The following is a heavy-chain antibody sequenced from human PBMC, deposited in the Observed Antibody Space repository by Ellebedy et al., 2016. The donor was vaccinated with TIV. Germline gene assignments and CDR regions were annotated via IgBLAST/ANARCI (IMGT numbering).Heavy chain of an antibody. V-gene: IGHV4-59*08. CDR3: ARHRFDWFYYYGMDV. CDR2: IYYSGST. J-gene: IGHJ6*02. Sequence: MPSETLSLTCTVSGGSISSYYWSWIRQPPGKGLEWIGYIYYSGSTNYNPSLKSRVTISVDTSKNQFSLKLSSVTAADTAVYYCARHRFDWFYYYGMDVWGQGTTVTVSS. CDR1: GGSISSYY. D-gene: IGHD3-9*01.